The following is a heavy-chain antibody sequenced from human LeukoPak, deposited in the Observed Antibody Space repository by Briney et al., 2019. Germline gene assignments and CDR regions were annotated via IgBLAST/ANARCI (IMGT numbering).Heavy chain of an antibody. CDR1: GFTFSIYG. CDR3: ARGQWGIIRVRALSAYFDY. Sequence: GGSLRLSCAASGFTFSIYGMHWVRQAPGKGLEWVAVIWYDGSNKYYADSVKGRFTISRDNSKNTLYMQMNSLRAEGTAVYYWARGQWGIIRVRALSAYFDYWGQGTLVTVSS. J-gene: IGHJ4*02. V-gene: IGHV3-33*01. D-gene: IGHD3-10*01. CDR2: IWYDGSNK.